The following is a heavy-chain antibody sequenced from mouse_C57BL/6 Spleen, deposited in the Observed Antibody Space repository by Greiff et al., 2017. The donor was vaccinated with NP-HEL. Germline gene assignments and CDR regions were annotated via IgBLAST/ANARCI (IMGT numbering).Heavy chain of an antibody. CDR3: ARERGGNYAMDY. V-gene: IGHV1-82*01. CDR1: GYAFSSSW. J-gene: IGHJ4*01. Sequence: VQLQQSGPELVKPGASVKISCKASGYAFSSSWMNWVKQRPGKGLEWIGRIYPGDGDTNYNGKFKGKATLTADKSSSTAYMQLSSLTSEDSAVYFCARERGGNYAMDYWGQGTSVTVSS. CDR2: IYPGDGDT.